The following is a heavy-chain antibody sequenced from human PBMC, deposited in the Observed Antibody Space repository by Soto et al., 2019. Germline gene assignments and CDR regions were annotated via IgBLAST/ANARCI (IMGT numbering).Heavy chain of an antibody. J-gene: IGHJ3*02. V-gene: IGHV3-9*01. Sequence: EVQLVESGGGLVQPGRSLRLSCAASGFTFDDYAMHWVRQAPGKGLEWVSGISWNSGSIGYADSVKGRFTISRDNAKNSLYLEMNSLRAEDTALYYCAKWRYSSGFKAFDIWGQGTMVTVSS. CDR1: GFTFDDYA. CDR3: AKWRYSSGFKAFDI. CDR2: ISWNSGSI. D-gene: IGHD6-19*01.